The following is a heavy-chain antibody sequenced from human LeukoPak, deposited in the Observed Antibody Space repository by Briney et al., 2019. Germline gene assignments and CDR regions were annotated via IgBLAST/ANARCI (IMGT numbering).Heavy chain of an antibody. CDR1: GFTFSSYG. Sequence: GGSLRLSCAASGFTFSSYGMHWVRKAPGKGLEWVAVISYDGSNKYYADSVKGRFTISRDNSKNTLYLQMNSLRAEDTAVYYCAKSWTTVTDLDYWGQGTLVTVSS. D-gene: IGHD4-17*01. CDR2: ISYDGSNK. V-gene: IGHV3-30*18. J-gene: IGHJ4*02. CDR3: AKSWTTVTDLDY.